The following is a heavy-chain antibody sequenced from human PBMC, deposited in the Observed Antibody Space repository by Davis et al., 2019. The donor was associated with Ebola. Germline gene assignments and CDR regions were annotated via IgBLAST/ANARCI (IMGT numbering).Heavy chain of an antibody. D-gene: IGHD5-24*01. J-gene: IGHJ4*02. V-gene: IGHV6-1*01. CDR3: ARGWLRTGFDS. CDR2: TYFNSKYYS. CDR1: GDSVSINSAG. Sequence: HSQTLSLTCAISGDSVSINSAGWNWIRQSPSRGLEWLGRTYFNSKYYSDYAVSVRGRITINADPSKNQFSLQLNSVTPEDTAVYYCARGWLRTGFDSLGQGAPVTVSS.